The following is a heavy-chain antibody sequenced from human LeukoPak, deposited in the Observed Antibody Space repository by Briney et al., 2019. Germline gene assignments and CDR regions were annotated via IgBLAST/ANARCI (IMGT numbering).Heavy chain of an antibody. CDR3: ARAYSSSSYFDY. CDR2: IYYSGST. Sequence: PSETLSLTCTVSGGSISSYYWSWIRRPPGKGLEWIGYIYYSGSTNYNPSLKSRVTISVDTSKNQFSLKLSSVTAADTAVYYCARAYSSSSYFDYWGQGTLVTVSS. CDR1: GGSISSYY. D-gene: IGHD6-6*01. J-gene: IGHJ4*02. V-gene: IGHV4-59*01.